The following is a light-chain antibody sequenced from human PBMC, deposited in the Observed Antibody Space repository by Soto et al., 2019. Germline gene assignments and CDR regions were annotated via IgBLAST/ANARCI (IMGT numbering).Light chain of an antibody. CDR1: QSISSY. J-gene: IGKJ5*01. CDR2: DAS. CDR3: QQYENLPT. V-gene: IGKV1-33*01. Sequence: IQMTQSPSSLSASVGDRVTITFRASQSISSYLNWYQQKPGRAPKLLIYDASNLEAGVPSRFRGSGSGTDFTFTISRLQPEDIATYYCQQYENLPTFGQGTRLAIK.